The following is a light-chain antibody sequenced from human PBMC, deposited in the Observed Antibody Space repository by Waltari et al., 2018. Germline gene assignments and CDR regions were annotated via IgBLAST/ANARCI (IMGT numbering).Light chain of an antibody. V-gene: IGKV3-11*01. CDR3: QRRGT. CDR1: QSFSSY. CDR2: DAS. J-gene: IGKJ1*01. Sequence: EIVLTQSPATLSLSPGERATLSCRASQSFSSYLAWYQQKPGQAPRLLIYDASNRATGIPARFSGSGSGTDFTLTISSLEPEDFAFYYCQRRGTFGQGTKVEIK.